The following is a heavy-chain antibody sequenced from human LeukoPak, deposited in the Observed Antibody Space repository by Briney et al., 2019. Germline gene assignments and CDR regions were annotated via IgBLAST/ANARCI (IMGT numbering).Heavy chain of an antibody. CDR2: ISAYDGGT. Sequence: ASVKVSCKASGYSFTSYAYNWVRQAPGQGIEWMGWISAYDGGTKYAQDLQGRVTMTTDTSTRTAYMELTRLTSDDTAVCYCARDPLTSTWSPYYFTLDVWGQGTTVSVS. CDR1: GYSFTSYA. CDR3: ARDPLTSTWSPYYFTLDV. V-gene: IGHV1-18*01. D-gene: IGHD6-13*01. J-gene: IGHJ6*02.